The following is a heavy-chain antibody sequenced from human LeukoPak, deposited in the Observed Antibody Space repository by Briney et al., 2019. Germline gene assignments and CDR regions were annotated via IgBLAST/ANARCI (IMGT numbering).Heavy chain of an antibody. D-gene: IGHD3-22*01. CDR3: ARDWARDTMIVEQ. V-gene: IGHV1-2*02. CDR2: INPNSGGT. J-gene: IGHJ4*02. CDR1: GYTFTGYY. Sequence: ASVKVSCKASGYTFTGYYIHWVRQAPGQGLEWMGWINPNSGGTNYAQKFQGRVTMTRDTSISTAYMELSRLRSDDTAVYYCARDWARDTMIVEQWGQGTLVTVSS.